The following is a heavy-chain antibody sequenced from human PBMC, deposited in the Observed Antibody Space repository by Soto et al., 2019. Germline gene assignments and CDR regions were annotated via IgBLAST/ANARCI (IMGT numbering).Heavy chain of an antibody. J-gene: IGHJ5*02. D-gene: IGHD1-1*01. CDR2: ISGSGGST. V-gene: IGHV3-23*01. Sequence: GGSLRLSCAASGFSFSGNEMTWVRQAPERGLEWVSTISGSGGSTYYADSVTGRFTISRDNSKNTMFLQMNSLRAEDTAIYYCAKNAGTSWGQGTLVTVSS. CDR1: GFSFSGNE. CDR3: AKNAGTS.